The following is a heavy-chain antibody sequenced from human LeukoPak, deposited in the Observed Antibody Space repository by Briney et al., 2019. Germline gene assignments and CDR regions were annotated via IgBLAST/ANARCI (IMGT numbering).Heavy chain of an antibody. Sequence: GGSLRLSCAASGFTFSNHSMNWVRQAPGKGLEWVSYISSSSSARYYAGSVKGRFTISRDDARNSLYLQMNSLRAEDTAVYYCARRYFDYWGQGTLVTVSS. CDR2: ISSSSSAR. CDR3: ARRYFDY. D-gene: IGHD2-15*01. CDR1: GFTFSNHS. V-gene: IGHV3-48*01. J-gene: IGHJ4*02.